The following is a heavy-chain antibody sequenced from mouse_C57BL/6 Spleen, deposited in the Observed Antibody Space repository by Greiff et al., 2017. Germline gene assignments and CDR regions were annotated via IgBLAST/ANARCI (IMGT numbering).Heavy chain of an antibody. CDR2: ISYDGSN. J-gene: IGHJ4*01. CDR1: GYSITSGYY. V-gene: IGHV3-6*01. CDR3: ASHYDYDGYYAMDY. Sequence: EVKLLESGPGLVKPSQSLSLTCSVTGYSITSGYYWNWIRQFPGNKLEWMGYISYDGSNNYNPSLKNRISITRDTSKNQFFLKLNSVTTEDTATYYCASHYDYDGYYAMDYWGQGTSVTVSS. D-gene: IGHD2-4*01.